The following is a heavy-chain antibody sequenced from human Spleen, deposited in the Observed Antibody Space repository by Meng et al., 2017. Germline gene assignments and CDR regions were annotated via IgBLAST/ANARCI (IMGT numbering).Heavy chain of an antibody. J-gene: IGHJ4*02. CDR1: GGSFSGYY. CDR3: ARLGDYVWGSYRPSPPDY. D-gene: IGHD3-16*02. Sequence: GSLRLSCAVYGGSFSGYYWSWIRQPPGKGLEWIGEINHSGSTNYNPSLKSRVTISVDTSKNQFSLKLSSVTAADTAVYYCARLGDYVWGSYRPSPPDYWGQGTLVTVSS. CDR2: INHSGST. V-gene: IGHV4-34*01.